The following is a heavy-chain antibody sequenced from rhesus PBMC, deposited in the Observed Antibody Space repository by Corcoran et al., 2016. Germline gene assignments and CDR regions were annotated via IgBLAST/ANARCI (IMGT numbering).Heavy chain of an antibody. D-gene: IGHD6-25*01. Sequence: EVQLVQSGAEVKKPGASVKVSCKVSGYTFTELSMHWVRQAPGKGIEWGGGVDHVNGEIINAEKFQGRVTMTEDTSTDTAYMELSSLRSEDTAVYYCARYGEWGGSHFDYWGQGVLVTVSS. V-gene: IGHV1-156*01. CDR2: VDHVNGEI. CDR1: GYTFTELS. CDR3: ARYGEWGGSHFDY. J-gene: IGHJ4*01.